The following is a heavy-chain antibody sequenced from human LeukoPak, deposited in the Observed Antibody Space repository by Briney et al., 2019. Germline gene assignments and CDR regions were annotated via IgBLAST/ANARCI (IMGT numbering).Heavy chain of an antibody. CDR1: GFTFNSYA. CDR2: ISGSGGST. J-gene: IGHJ4*02. CDR3: AKLTGYSSGWLDY. V-gene: IGHV3-23*01. D-gene: IGHD6-19*01. Sequence: GGSLRLSCAASGFTFNSYAMSWVRQAPGKGLEWVSGISGSGGSTYYADSVKGRFTISRDNSKNTLSVQMNSLRAEDTAVYYCAKLTGYSSGWLDYWGPGTLVTVSS.